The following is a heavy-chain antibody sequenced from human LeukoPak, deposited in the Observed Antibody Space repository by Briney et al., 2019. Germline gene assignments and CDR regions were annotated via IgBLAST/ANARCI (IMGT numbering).Heavy chain of an antibody. CDR3: AKALLGYSSGWVGNRYYYYGMDV. CDR2: INYHSQPT. J-gene: IGHJ6*02. D-gene: IGHD6-19*01. Sequence: GGSLRLSCTASGFTFSTFHMHWVRQAPGKGLEWVSYINYHSQPTYYADSVKGRFTISRDNSKNTLYLQMNSLRAEDTAVYYCAKALLGYSSGWVGNRYYYYGMDVWGQGTTVTVSS. CDR1: GFTFSTFH. V-gene: IGHV3-23*01.